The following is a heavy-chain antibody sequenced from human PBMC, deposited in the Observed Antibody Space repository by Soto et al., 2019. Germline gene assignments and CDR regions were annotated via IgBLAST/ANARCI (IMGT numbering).Heavy chain of an antibody. Sequence: ASVKVSCKTSGYTFTTYPMHWVRQAPGQRLEWMGWINAGNGNTKYSQKFQGRVTITRDTSASTAYMELSSLRSEDTAVYYCARVYCSGGSRYGIDYWGQGTLVTVSS. D-gene: IGHD2-15*01. V-gene: IGHV1-3*01. CDR1: GYTFTTYP. CDR2: INAGNGNT. CDR3: ARVYCSGGSRYGIDY. J-gene: IGHJ4*02.